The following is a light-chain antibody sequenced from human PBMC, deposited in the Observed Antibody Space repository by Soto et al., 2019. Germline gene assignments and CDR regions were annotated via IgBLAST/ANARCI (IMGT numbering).Light chain of an antibody. CDR2: DAS. V-gene: IGKV1-33*01. CDR1: QGITNY. Sequence: DIQMTQSPSSLSASVGDRVTITCRASQGITNYLNWYQPKPGNAPNLLIYDASNLEIGVPSRFSGSGSGTHFTFTISSLQTEDIGTYYCQQYDILPITFGRGTRLEIK. CDR3: QQYDILPIT. J-gene: IGKJ5*01.